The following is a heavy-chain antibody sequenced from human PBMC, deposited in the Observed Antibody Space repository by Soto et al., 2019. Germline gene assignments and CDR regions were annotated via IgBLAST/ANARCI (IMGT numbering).Heavy chain of an antibody. CDR3: ARGISRTAMGNNPFDY. CDR2: TNHSGST. D-gene: IGHD5-18*01. J-gene: IGHJ4*02. Sequence: TLSITWTVSGGSISSGGYYWSWIRQPPGKGLEWIGETNHSGSTNYNPSLKSRVTISVDTSKSQFSLKLSSVTAADTAVYHCARGISRTAMGNNPFDYWGQGTLVTVSS. CDR1: GGSISSGGYY. V-gene: IGHV4-39*01.